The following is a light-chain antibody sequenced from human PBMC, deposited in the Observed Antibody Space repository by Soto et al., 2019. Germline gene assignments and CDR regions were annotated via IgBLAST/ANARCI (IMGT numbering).Light chain of an antibody. CDR3: QQYNNWLWT. J-gene: IGKJ1*01. V-gene: IGKV3-15*01. Sequence: EVVMTQSPATLSVSPGERVTLSCRASQSINAHLAWYQQKPGQAPRLLIHGASTSATGIPARFSGSGFGTEFILTISSLQSEDFAVYYCQQYNNWLWTFGQGTKVEIQ. CDR2: GAS. CDR1: QSINAH.